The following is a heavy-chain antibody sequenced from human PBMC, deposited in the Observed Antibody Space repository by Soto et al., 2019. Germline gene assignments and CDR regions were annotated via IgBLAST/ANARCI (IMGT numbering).Heavy chain of an antibody. D-gene: IGHD2-8*01. CDR3: TRDTSRDTCMLSFDD. Sequence: QVQLVQSGAEVKQPGASVKVSCKTSGYTFTGYYMHWVRQAPGQGLEWMGWIYPNTGDTKYAQKFQDRVTMTRDTSFSRADLELSRLRSDDTAMYYCTRDTSRDTCMLSFDDWGQGTLVTVSS. CDR1: GYTFTGYY. CDR2: IYPNTGDT. V-gene: IGHV1-2*02. J-gene: IGHJ4*02.